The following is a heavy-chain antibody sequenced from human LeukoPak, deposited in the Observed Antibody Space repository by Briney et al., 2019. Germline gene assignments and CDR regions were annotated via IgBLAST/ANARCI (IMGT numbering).Heavy chain of an antibody. J-gene: IGHJ4*02. CDR2: ILNDGGST. Sequence: GGSLRLSCAASGFTFNRYWMHWVRKAPGEGPVWVAHILNDGGSTSYADSVKGRFTISRDNAKNTLSLQMNSLRAEDTAVYYCVRHNYGYDYWGQGTPVTVSS. CDR3: VRHNYGYDY. CDR1: GFTFNRYW. D-gene: IGHD5-18*01. V-gene: IGHV3-74*01.